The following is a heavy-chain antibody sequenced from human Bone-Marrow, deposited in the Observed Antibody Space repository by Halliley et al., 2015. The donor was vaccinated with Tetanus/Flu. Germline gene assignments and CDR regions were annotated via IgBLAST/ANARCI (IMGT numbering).Heavy chain of an antibody. D-gene: IGHD1-7*01. V-gene: IGHV5-10-1*01. CDR3: VRHGELMHSFDI. CDR2: LDPSDSYT. Sequence: EWMGRLDPSDSYTNYSPSFQGHVTFSVDKSISTAYLQWNSLKASDTAMYYCVRHGELMHSFDIWGQGTMVTVSS. J-gene: IGHJ3*02.